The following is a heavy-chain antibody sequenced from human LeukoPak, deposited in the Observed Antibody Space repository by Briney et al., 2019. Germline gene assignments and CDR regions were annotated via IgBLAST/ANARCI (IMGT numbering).Heavy chain of an antibody. Sequence: GGSLRLSCAASGFTFSRLWMSWVRQAPGKGLEWVANINEDGSEKYYVDSVKGRFTISRDNAKNSLYLQMNSLRAEDTAVYYCASSYGDYIPPSYWGQGTLVTVSS. V-gene: IGHV3-7*01. CDR2: INEDGSEK. J-gene: IGHJ4*02. CDR3: ASSYGDYIPPSY. D-gene: IGHD4-17*01. CDR1: GFTFSRLW.